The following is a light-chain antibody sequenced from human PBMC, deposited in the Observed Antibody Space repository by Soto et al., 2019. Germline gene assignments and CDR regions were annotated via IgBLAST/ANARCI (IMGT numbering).Light chain of an antibody. Sequence: QSALTQPASVSGSPGQSITISCTGTSSDVGGYNYVSWYEQHPGKAPKLMIYDVSNRASGVSNRFSGSKSGNTASLTISGLQAEDEADYYCGLYTSSSTRVFGTGTKLTVL. CDR3: GLYTSSSTRV. CDR2: DVS. V-gene: IGLV2-14*01. CDR1: SSDVGGYNY. J-gene: IGLJ1*01.